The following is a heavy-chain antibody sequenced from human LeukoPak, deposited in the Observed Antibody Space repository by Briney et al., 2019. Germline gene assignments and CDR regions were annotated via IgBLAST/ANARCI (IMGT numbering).Heavy chain of an antibody. V-gene: IGHV1-69*04. Sequence: ASVKVSCKASGGTFSSYAISWVRQAPGQGLEWMGRIIPILGIANYAQKFQGRVTITADKSTSTAYMELSSLRSEDTAVYYCAREGGATTGGFDYWGQGTLVTVSS. CDR1: GGTFSSYA. CDR2: IIPILGIA. CDR3: AREGGATTGGFDY. D-gene: IGHD1-26*01. J-gene: IGHJ4*02.